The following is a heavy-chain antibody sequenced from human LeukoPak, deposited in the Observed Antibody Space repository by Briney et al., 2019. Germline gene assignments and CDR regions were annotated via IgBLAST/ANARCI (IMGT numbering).Heavy chain of an antibody. V-gene: IGHV4-59*08. CDR2: IYYSGST. J-gene: IGHJ4*02. CDR1: GGSITGYY. CDR3: ARHTLVAASSFDY. D-gene: IGHD2-15*01. Sequence: SETLSLTCTVSGGSITGYYWSWIRQPPGKGLEWIGYIYYSGSTNYNPSLKSRVTISVDTPKNQFSLKLSSVTAADTAVYYCARHTLVAASSFDYWGQGTLVTVSS.